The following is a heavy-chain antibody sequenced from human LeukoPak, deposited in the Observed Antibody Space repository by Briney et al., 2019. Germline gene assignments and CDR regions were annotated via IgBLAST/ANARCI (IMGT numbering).Heavy chain of an antibody. V-gene: IGHV4-34*01. CDR2: INHSGST. CDR3: ASGLMTTLDY. Sequence: PSETLSLTCAVYGGSFSGYYWGWIRQPPGKGLEWIGEINHSGSTNYNPSLKSRVTISVDTSKNQFSLKLSSVTAADTAVYYCASGLMTTLDYWGQGTLVTVSS. D-gene: IGHD4-17*01. CDR1: GGSFSGYY. J-gene: IGHJ4*02.